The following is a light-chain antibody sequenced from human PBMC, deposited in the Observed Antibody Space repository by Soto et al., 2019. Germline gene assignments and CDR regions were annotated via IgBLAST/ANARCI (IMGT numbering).Light chain of an antibody. CDR1: SSDVGGYNY. J-gene: IGLJ2*01. V-gene: IGLV2-8*01. CDR2: EVS. CDR3: SSYVGSNNLGV. Sequence: QSALTQPPSTSWSPGQSVTISCTGTSSDVGGYNYVSWYQQHPGKAPKLMIYEVSKRPSGVPDRFSGSKSGNTASLTVSGLQAEDESDYYCSSYVGSNNLGVFGGGTKLTVL.